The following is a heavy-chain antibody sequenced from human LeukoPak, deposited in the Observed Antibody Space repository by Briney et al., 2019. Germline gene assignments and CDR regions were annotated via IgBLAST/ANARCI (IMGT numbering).Heavy chain of an antibody. CDR3: ARAPTFGYWFDP. D-gene: IGHD3-10*02. CDR1: GGSISSSSYY. Sequence: SETLSLTCTVSGGSISSSSYYWGWIRQPPGKGLEWIGSIYYSGSTYYNPSLKSRVTISVDTSKNLFSLKLNSVTAADTAVYYCARAPTFGYWFDPWGQGTLVTVSS. V-gene: IGHV4-39*07. CDR2: IYYSGST. J-gene: IGHJ5*02.